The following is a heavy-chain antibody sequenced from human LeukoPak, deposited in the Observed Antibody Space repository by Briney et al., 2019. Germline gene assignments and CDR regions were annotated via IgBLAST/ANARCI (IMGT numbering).Heavy chain of an antibody. Sequence: SETLSLTCAVYGGSFSGYYWSWIRQPPGKGLEWIGEINHSGSTNYNPSLKSRVTISVDTSKNQFSLKLSSVTAADTAVYYCARRYCSSTSCYIDSNFDYWGQETLVTVSS. CDR2: INHSGST. D-gene: IGHD2-2*02. J-gene: IGHJ4*02. CDR1: GGSFSGYY. CDR3: ARRYCSSTSCYIDSNFDY. V-gene: IGHV4-34*01.